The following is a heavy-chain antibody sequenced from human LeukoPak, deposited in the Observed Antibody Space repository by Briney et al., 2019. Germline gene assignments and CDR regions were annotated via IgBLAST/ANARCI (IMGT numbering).Heavy chain of an antibody. V-gene: IGHV3-21*01. Sequence: GGSLRLSCAASGFTFSSYSMNWVRQAPGKGLEWVSSISSSSSYIYYADSVKGRFTISRDNAKNSLYLQMNSLRAEDTAVYYCARTLSIAAGPGVFDIWGQGTMVTVSS. J-gene: IGHJ3*02. CDR2: ISSSSSYI. CDR1: GFTFSSYS. CDR3: ARTLSIAAGPGVFDI. D-gene: IGHD6-6*01.